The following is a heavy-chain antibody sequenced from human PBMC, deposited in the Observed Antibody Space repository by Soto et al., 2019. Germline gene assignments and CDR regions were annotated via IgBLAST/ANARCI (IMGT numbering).Heavy chain of an antibody. CDR2: IYHTGTT. CDR1: GGSINSGGYS. V-gene: IGHV4-30-2*01. Sequence: SETLSLTCTVSGGSINSGGYSWTLIRQPPGKGLEWIGFIYHTGTTYYNPSLKSRVTISVDRSKNQFSLKLNSVTAADTAVYYCARGGGHIVVVTAYYYFDYWGQGTLVTVSS. D-gene: IGHD2-21*02. CDR3: ARGGGHIVVVTAYYYFDY. J-gene: IGHJ4*02.